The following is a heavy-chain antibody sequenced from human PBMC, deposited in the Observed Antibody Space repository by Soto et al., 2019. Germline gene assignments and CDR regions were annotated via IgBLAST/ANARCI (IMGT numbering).Heavy chain of an antibody. D-gene: IGHD2-8*01. Sequence: EVQLAESGGDLVQPGGSLRLSCEASGFTFSSYYMHWVRQAPGKGLVWVSRLNPDGSTTYYADSVKGRFTISRDNAKNTLHLQMNSLRVEDTAGYYCARSVNGKFDSWGQGTLVTVSS. CDR1: GFTFSSYY. J-gene: IGHJ4*02. CDR3: ARSVNGKFDS. CDR2: LNPDGSTT. V-gene: IGHV3-74*01.